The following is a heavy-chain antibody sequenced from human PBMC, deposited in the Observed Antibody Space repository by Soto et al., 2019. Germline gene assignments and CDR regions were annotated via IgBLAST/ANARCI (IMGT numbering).Heavy chain of an antibody. V-gene: IGHV4-59*01. CDR3: ARDLRSSSWHYYYYYMDV. J-gene: IGHJ6*03. CDR2: IYYSGST. CDR1: GGSISSYY. D-gene: IGHD6-13*01. Sequence: SETLSLTCTVSGGSISSYYWSWIRQPPGKGLEWIGYIYYSGSTNYNPSLKSRFTISVDTSENQFSLKLSSVTAAGTAVYYWARDLRSSSWHYYYYYMDVWGKGTTVTVSS.